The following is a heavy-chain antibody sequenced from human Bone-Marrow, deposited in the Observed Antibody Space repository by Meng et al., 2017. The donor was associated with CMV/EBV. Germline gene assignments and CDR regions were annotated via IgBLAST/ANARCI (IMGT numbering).Heavy chain of an antibody. V-gene: IGHV1-2*02. D-gene: IGHD6-19*01. CDR2: INPNTDT. CDR3: ARSSGWSLFDY. CDR1: GYTLTDYY. J-gene: IGHJ4*02. Sequence: QVQLVQSGAEVXXXXXSVKVSCKASGYTLTDYYIHWVRQAPGQWLEWMGWINPNTDTNYAQNFQGRVTMTRDMSINTAYMELSRLTSGDTAVYYCARSSGWSLFDYWGQGTLVTVSS.